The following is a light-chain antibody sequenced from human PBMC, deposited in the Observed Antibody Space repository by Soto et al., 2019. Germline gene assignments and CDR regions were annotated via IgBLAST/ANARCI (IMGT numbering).Light chain of an antibody. CDR3: QSYDTSLSGHVV. V-gene: IGLV1-40*01. CDR2: GNT. CDR1: SSNIGAGFD. J-gene: IGLJ2*01. Sequence: QPVLTQPPSVSGAPGQRVTISCTGSSSNIGAGFDVHWYQQLPGTAPKLLIYGNTNRPSGVPDRFSGSKSATSASLAITGLQAEDEADYYCQSYDTSLSGHVVFGGGTKLTVL.